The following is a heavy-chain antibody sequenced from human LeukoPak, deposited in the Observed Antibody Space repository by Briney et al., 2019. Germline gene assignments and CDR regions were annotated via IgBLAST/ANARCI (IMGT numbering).Heavy chain of an antibody. Sequence: GGSLRLSCAASGLSFGSFGMSWVRQGPGKGLEWVSSIGTTGASTNYADSVKGRFTISRDNSKNTLYLQMNSLRAEDTAVYYCAKGDGIYSFDYWGQGTLVTVSS. CDR2: IGTTGAST. J-gene: IGHJ4*02. V-gene: IGHV3-23*01. CDR3: AKGDGIYSFDY. CDR1: GLSFGSFG. D-gene: IGHD1-26*01.